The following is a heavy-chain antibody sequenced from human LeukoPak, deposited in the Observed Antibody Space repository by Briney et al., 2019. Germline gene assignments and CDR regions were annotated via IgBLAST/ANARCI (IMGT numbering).Heavy chain of an antibody. D-gene: IGHD3-10*01. Sequence: ASVKVSCKASGGTFSSYAISWVRQAPGQGLEWMGGIIPIFGTANYAQKFQGRVTITTDESTSTAYMELSSLRSEDTAVYYCATPGAMNYYYYGMDVWGQGTTVTVSS. CDR1: GGTFSSYA. CDR2: IIPIFGTA. V-gene: IGHV1-69*05. J-gene: IGHJ6*02. CDR3: ATPGAMNYYYYGMDV.